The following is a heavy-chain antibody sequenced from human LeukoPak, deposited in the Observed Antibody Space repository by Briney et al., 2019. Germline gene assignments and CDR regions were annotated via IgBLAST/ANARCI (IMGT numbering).Heavy chain of an antibody. J-gene: IGHJ4*02. CDR3: AKGSATTVVTIDY. CDR2: ISSGGGST. D-gene: IGHD4-23*01. CDR1: GFTFSSYA. V-gene: IGHV3-23*01. Sequence: GGSLRLSCAASGFTFSSYAMSWVRQAPGKGLEWVSTISSGGGSTYYADSVKGRFTISRDDSKNTLYLQLNSLRDEDTAVYYCAKGSATTVVTIDYWGQGTLVTVSS.